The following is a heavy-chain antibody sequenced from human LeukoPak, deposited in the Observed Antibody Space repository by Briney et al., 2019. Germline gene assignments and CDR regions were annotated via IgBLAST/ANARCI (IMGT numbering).Heavy chain of an antibody. Sequence: SETLSLTCAVYGRSFSGYYWSWIRQPPGKGLEWIGEINHSGSTNYNPSLKSRVTISVDTSKNQFSLKLSSVTAADTAVYYCARGRGTYYYYYGMDVWGQGTTVTVSS. V-gene: IGHV4-34*01. CDR1: GRSFSGYY. CDR2: INHSGST. D-gene: IGHD2-15*01. CDR3: ARGRGTYYYYYGMDV. J-gene: IGHJ6*02.